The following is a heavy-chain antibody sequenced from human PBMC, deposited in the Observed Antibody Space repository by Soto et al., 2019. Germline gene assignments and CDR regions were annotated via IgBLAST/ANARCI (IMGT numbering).Heavy chain of an antibody. CDR3: AREGQAPYYYYGMDV. Sequence: QVQVVQSGDEVKKPGASVKVSCKASGYTFTNYGFSWVRQAPGQGLEWMGRISGYNGNTKYAEKFQGRVTMTTDTSTSTAHMELWSLRSDDTAVYYCAREGQAPYYYYGMDVWCQGTAVTVSS. CDR1: GYTFTNYG. CDR2: ISGYNGNT. J-gene: IGHJ6*02. V-gene: IGHV1-18*01.